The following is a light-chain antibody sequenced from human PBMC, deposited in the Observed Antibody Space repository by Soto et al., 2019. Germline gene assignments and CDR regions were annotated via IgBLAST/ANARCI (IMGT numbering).Light chain of an antibody. CDR1: QTVSSNY. CDR2: DAS. Sequence: IVLTQSPGTLSLSPGERATLSCRASQTVSSNYLAWYQQRPGQAPRLLIYDASTRATGTPDRFSGSGSGTDFTLTISRLEPEDFALYYCQHYNTWPPWTFGQGTRVEVK. J-gene: IGKJ1*01. CDR3: QHYNTWPPWT. V-gene: IGKV3-20*01.